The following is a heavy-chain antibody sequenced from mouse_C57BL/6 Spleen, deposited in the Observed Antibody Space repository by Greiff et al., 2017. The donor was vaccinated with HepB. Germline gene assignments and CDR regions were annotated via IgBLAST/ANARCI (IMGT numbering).Heavy chain of an antibody. CDR1: GYAFSSSW. Sequence: QVQLQQSGPELVKPGASVKISCKASGYAFSSSWMNWVKQRPGKGLEWIGRIYPGDGDTNYNGKFKGKATLTADKSSSTAYMQLSSLTSEDSAVYFCARVGYDEYFDVWGKGTTVTVSS. V-gene: IGHV1-82*01. D-gene: IGHD2-2*01. CDR3: ARVGYDEYFDV. CDR2: IYPGDGDT. J-gene: IGHJ1*03.